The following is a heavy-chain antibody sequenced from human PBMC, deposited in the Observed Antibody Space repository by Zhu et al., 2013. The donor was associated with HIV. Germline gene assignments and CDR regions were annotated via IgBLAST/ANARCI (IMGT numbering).Heavy chain of an antibody. J-gene: IGHJ5*02. D-gene: IGHD2-2*01. Sequence: QVQLVQSGAEVKKPGSSVKVSCKASGGTFSSYAISWVRQAPGQGLEWMGGIIPIFGTANYAQKFQGRVTITADESTSTAYMELSSLRSEDTAVYYCARDVSGDIVVVPAAIGEFGFDPVGPGEPWSPSPQ. V-gene: IGHV1-69*01. CDR1: GGTFSSYA. CDR2: IIPIFGTA. CDR3: ARDVSGDIVVVPAAIGEFGFDP.